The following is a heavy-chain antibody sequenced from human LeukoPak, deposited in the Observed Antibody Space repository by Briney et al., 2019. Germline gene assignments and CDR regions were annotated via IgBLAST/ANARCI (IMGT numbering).Heavy chain of an antibody. D-gene: IGHD1-26*01. CDR1: GYTFRSYG. V-gene: IGHV1-18*01. Sequence: ASVKVSCKASGYTFRSYGISWVRQAPGQGLEWMGWISAYNGDTNYAQSLQGRVTMTTETSTNTAYMEMRSLKSADTAVYFCERDKGKWEHWRYFDYWGQGTLVTVSS. CDR3: ERDKGKWEHWRYFDY. CDR2: ISAYNGDT. J-gene: IGHJ4*02.